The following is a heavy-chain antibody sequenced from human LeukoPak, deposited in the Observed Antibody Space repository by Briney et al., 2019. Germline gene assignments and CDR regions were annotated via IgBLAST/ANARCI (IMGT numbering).Heavy chain of an antibody. J-gene: IGHJ4*02. Sequence: GESLKISCKISGDRLTNNWIGWVRQVPGKGLEWMGLIYPGNSDTRYSPLFQGQATLSVDRSISTAYLHWSGLKASDTAIYYCARFALTSSLEYWGQGTLVTVSS. CDR3: ARFALTSSLEY. CDR1: GDRLTNNW. V-gene: IGHV5-51*01. CDR2: IYPGNSDT. D-gene: IGHD6-13*01.